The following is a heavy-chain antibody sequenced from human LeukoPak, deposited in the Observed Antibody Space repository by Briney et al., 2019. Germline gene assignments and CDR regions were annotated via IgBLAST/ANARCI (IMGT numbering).Heavy chain of an antibody. V-gene: IGHV4-59*08. J-gene: IGHJ4*02. CDR1: GGSISSYY. CDR3: ARHLNLIYCSSTSCNFDY. D-gene: IGHD2-2*01. Sequence: SETLSLTCTVSGGSISSYYWSWLRQPPGKGLEWIGYIYYSGSTNYNPSLKSRVTISVDTSKNQFSLKLSSVTAADTAVYYCARHLNLIYCSSTSCNFDYWGQGTLVTVSS. CDR2: IYYSGST.